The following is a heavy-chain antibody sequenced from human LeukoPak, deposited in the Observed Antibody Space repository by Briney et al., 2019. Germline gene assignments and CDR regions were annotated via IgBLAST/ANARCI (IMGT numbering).Heavy chain of an antibody. D-gene: IGHD5-12*01. J-gene: IGHJ6*02. CDR2: ISSSSSYI. CDR3: ARDPGVAYFAMDV. Sequence: GGSLRLSCAASEFTFSTYSMNWVRQAPGKGLEWVSSISSSSSYIYYADSVKGRFTISRDNVKNSLYLQMNSLRAEDTAVYYCARDPGVAYFAMDVWGQGTTVTVSS. CDR1: EFTFSTYS. V-gene: IGHV3-21*01.